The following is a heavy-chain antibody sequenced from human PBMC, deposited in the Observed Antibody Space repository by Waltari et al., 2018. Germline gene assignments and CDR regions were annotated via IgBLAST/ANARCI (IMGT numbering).Heavy chain of an antibody. CDR1: GGSLRSSNS. CDR3: ARGHCSGGSCYVFDY. J-gene: IGHJ4*02. V-gene: IGHV4-4*02. CDR2: IDHSGST. D-gene: IGHD2-15*01. Sequence: QVQLQEAGPGLVKPSGTLALTCAVSGGSLRSSNSWRLVRQPPGKGLEWIGEIDHSGSTNYNPSLKSRVTISVDKSKNQFSLKLSSVTAADTAVYYCARGHCSGGSCYVFDYWGQGTLVTVSS.